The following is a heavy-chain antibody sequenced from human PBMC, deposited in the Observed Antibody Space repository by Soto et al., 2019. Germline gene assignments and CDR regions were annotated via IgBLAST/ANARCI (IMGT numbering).Heavy chain of an antibody. Sequence: ASVNVSRKASGYTYTSYGISWVRQAPGQGLEWMEWISAYNGNTNYAQKLQGRVTMTTDTSTSTAYMELRSLRSDDTAVYYCARDRLPIPVDPHYGMDVWGQGTTVTVSS. D-gene: IGHD2-15*01. V-gene: IGHV1-18*01. CDR1: GYTYTSYG. CDR3: ARDRLPIPVDPHYGMDV. CDR2: ISAYNGNT. J-gene: IGHJ6*02.